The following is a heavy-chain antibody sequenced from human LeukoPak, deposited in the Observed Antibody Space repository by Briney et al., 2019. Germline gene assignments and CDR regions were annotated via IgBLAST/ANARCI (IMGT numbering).Heavy chain of an antibody. V-gene: IGHV4-34*01. CDR1: GGSFSGYY. J-gene: IGHJ6*02. CDR2: INHSGST. Sequence: SETLSLTCAVYGGSFSGYYWSWIRQPPGKGLEWIGEINHSGSTNYNPSLKSRVTISVDTSKNQFSLKLSSVTAADTAVYYCARGRWDNWNHPGYYYYYGMDVWGQGTTVTVSS. CDR3: ARGRWDNWNHPGYYYYYGMDV. D-gene: IGHD1-14*01.